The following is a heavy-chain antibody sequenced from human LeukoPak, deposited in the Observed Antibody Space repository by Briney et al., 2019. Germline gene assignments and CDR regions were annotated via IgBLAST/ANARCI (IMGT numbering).Heavy chain of an antibody. V-gene: IGHV1-2*02. Sequence: ASVKVSCMVSGYTLTELSMHRVRQAPGQGLEWMGWINPNSGGTNYAQTFQGRLTMTRDTSISTAYMELSRLRSDDTAVYYCARDTGTTYGVVYWGQGTLVTVSS. CDR3: ARDTGTTYGVVY. CDR1: GYTLTELS. CDR2: INPNSGGT. D-gene: IGHD1-1*01. J-gene: IGHJ4*02.